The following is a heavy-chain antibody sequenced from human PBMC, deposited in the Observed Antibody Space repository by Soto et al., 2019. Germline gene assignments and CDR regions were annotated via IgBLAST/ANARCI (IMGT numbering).Heavy chain of an antibody. CDR2: ISWNSGSI. D-gene: IGHD6-19*01. CDR3: ASPYSSGWYGHDAFDI. Sequence: PGGSLRLSCAASGFTFDDYAMHWVRQAPGKGLEWVSGISWNSGSIGYADSVKGRFTISRDNAKNSLYLQMNSLRAEDTALYYCASPYSSGWYGHDAFDIWGQGTMVTVSS. J-gene: IGHJ3*02. V-gene: IGHV3-9*01. CDR1: GFTFDDYA.